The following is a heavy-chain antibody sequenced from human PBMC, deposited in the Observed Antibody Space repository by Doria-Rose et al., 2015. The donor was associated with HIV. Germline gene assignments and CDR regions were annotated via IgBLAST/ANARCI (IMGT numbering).Heavy chain of an antibody. J-gene: IGHJ4*02. Sequence: SGPVLVKPTETLTLTCTVSGVSLSSPGMGVSWIRQPPGKALEWLANIFSNDKRTYKTSLMSRLNSSRTTSKSQAVLTMTDMDPVDTATYYCARIKSSRWYHKYYFGFWGQGTLVIVSA. D-gene: IGHD6-13*01. CDR3: ARIKSSRWYHKYYFGF. V-gene: IGHV2-26*01. CDR2: IFSNDKR. CDR1: GVSLSSPGMG.